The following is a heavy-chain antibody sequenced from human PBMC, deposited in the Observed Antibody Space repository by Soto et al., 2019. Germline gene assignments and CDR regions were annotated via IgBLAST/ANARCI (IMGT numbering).Heavy chain of an antibody. Sequence: ASVKVSCKASGYTVTSYGISWGRQAPGQGLEWMGWISAYNGNTNYAQKLEGRVTMTTDTSTSTAYMELRSLRSDDTAEYYCARDLRYDILTGYPIDYWGHGTLATVSS. CDR2: ISAYNGNT. J-gene: IGHJ4*01. CDR1: GYTVTSYG. D-gene: IGHD3-9*01. V-gene: IGHV1-18*04. CDR3: ARDLRYDILTGYPIDY.